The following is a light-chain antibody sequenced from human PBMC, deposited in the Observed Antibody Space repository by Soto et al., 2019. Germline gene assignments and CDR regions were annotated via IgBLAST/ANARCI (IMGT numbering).Light chain of an antibody. J-gene: IGKJ4*01. CDR1: QDIGNS. CDR2: GGT. V-gene: IGKV1-17*01. CDR3: LQHNTYPLT. Sequence: SQMTQSPSSLSASVGDRVTITCRASQDIGNSFGWYQQKAGKAPQRLIYGGTNLQRGVPSRFSGSGSGTEFTLTISSLQPEDFATYYCLQHNTYPLTFGGGTKVDIK.